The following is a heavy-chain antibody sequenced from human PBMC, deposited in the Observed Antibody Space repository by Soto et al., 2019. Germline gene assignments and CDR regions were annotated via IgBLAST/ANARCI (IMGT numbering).Heavy chain of an antibody. Sequence: GGSLRLSCAASGFTFSTYWMSWVRQAPGKGLEWVANIKQDGSEKYYVDSVKGRFTISRDNAKNSLYLQMNNLRAEDTAVYYCAREGYYYDTSGYYLQYYFDYWGQGTLVTVSS. J-gene: IGHJ4*02. CDR1: GFTFSTYW. D-gene: IGHD3-22*01. V-gene: IGHV3-7*03. CDR3: AREGYYYDTSGYYLQYYFDY. CDR2: IKQDGSEK.